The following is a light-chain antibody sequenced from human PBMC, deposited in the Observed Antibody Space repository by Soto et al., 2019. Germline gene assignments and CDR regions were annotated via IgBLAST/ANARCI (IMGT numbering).Light chain of an antibody. Sequence: IQLTQSPSSLSASVGDRVTITCRASQGIRSYLAWYQQKPGKAPKLLIYGASTLQRGVPSRFSGSGSGTDFTLTISSLQPEDFATYYCQQLNSYLSLTFGGGTKVEIK. CDR2: GAS. J-gene: IGKJ4*01. CDR3: QQLNSYLSLT. V-gene: IGKV1-9*01. CDR1: QGIRSY.